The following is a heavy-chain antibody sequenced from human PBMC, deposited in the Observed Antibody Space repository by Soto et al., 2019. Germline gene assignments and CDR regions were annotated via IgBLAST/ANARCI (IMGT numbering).Heavy chain of an antibody. CDR2: INPSNGFT. Sequence: QVQLVQSGAELKKPGASVSLSCKASGFTFNIYYIHWVRQSPGEGLQWLGVINPSNGFTSYAQKFQGRVTMTAYTSPTTVYLELSGLRSGDTAVYFCARDWPDTYCGGDCPLGYFYHGMDVWGQGTAVTVSS. J-gene: IGHJ6*02. V-gene: IGHV1-46*02. CDR1: GFTFNIYY. D-gene: IGHD2-21*02. CDR3: ARDWPDTYCGGDCPLGYFYHGMDV.